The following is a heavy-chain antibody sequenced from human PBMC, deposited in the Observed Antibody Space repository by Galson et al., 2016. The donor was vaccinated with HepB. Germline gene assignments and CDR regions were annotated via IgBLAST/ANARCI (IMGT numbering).Heavy chain of an antibody. CDR1: GGTFSSYA. V-gene: IGHV1-69*13. D-gene: IGHD3-22*01. CDR3: ARGGYYDSSGSLRY. J-gene: IGHJ4*02. Sequence: SVKVSCKASGGTFSSYAISWVRQAPGQGLEWMGGIIPIYGTTNFAQKFQGRVTITADESMTTAYMELSSLRSDDTAVYYCARGGYYDSSGSLRYWGQGTLVTVSS. CDR2: IIPIYGTT.